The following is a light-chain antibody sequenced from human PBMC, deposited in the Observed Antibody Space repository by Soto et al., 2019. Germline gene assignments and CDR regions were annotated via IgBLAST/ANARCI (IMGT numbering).Light chain of an antibody. CDR3: SSYTSSNTLV. CDR2: EVS. CDR1: SSDVGAYNY. J-gene: IGLJ2*01. V-gene: IGLV2-14*01. Sequence: QSALTQPASASGSPGQSITISCTGTSSDVGAYNYVSWYQQHPGKAPKLMIFEVSDRPSGVSNRFSGSKSGNTASLTISGLQAEDEADYYCSSYTSSNTLVFGGGTKLTVL.